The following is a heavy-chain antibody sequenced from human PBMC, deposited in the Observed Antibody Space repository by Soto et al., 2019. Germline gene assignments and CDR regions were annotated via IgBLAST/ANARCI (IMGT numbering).Heavy chain of an antibody. Sequence: QITLKESGPTLVRPTQTLTLTCTFSGFSLSTTGVGVGWIRQPPGEALEWLALIYWDDDKRYSPSLKSRLTITKDTSKTEVILTMTNMDPVDTATYFFAHRLRDYGLGRERAIYFEPWWKGTLVTVSS. V-gene: IGHV2-5*02. D-gene: IGHD3-10*01. CDR2: IYWDDDK. J-gene: IGHJ5*02. CDR1: GFSLSTTGVG. CDR3: AHRLRDYGLGRERAIYFEP.